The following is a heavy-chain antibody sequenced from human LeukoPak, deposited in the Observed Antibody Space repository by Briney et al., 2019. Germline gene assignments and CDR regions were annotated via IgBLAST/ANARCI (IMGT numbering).Heavy chain of an antibody. Sequence: GGSLRLSCSASGFTFSSYAMHWVRQDPGEGLEYVSAISTNGASTYYADSVKRSFTISRDNFNRTLYLQMSSLTGECMGVYYYVRGLVQAAKRPPRVDYWGQGTLVTVSS. D-gene: IGHD2-2*01. V-gene: IGHV3-64D*09. J-gene: IGHJ4*02. CDR3: VRGLVQAAKRPPRVDY. CDR2: ISTNGAST. CDR1: GFTFSSYA.